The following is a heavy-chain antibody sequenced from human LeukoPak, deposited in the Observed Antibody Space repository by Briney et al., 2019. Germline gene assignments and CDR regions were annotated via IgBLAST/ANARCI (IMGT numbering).Heavy chain of an antibody. Sequence: PGGSLRLSCAASGFTFSSYGMHWVRQAPGKGLEWVAFIRYDGSNKYYADSVKGRFTISRDNSKNTLYLQMNSLRAEDTAVYYCAKGPGIVTLDYYYMDVWGKGTTVTVSS. CDR3: AKGPGIVTLDYYYMDV. D-gene: IGHD1-26*01. CDR2: IRYDGSNK. J-gene: IGHJ6*03. V-gene: IGHV3-30*02. CDR1: GFTFSSYG.